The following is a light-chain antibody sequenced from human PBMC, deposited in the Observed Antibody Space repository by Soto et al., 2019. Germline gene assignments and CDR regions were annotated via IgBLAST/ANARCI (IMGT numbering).Light chain of an antibody. Sequence: DIQMTQSPSFLSASVGDRVTITCRASQGISSYLAWYQQKPGKAPKLLIYAAPTLQSGVPSRFSGSGSGTKFTLTIASLQPDDFATYYCQQYETFSGTFGPGTKVDIK. CDR1: QGISSY. CDR3: QQYETFSGT. CDR2: AAP. V-gene: IGKV1-9*01. J-gene: IGKJ1*01.